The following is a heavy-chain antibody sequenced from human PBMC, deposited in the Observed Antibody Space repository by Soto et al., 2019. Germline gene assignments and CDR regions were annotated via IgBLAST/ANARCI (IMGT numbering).Heavy chain of an antibody. J-gene: IGHJ4*02. D-gene: IGHD3-10*01. CDR1: GGSISSYY. CDR3: ARVGGGPGSSKAAKSEAFDY. Sequence: SETLSLTCTASGGSISSYYWSWIRQPPGKGLEWIGYIYYSGSTNYNPSLKSRVTISVDTSKNQFSLKLSSVTAADTAVYYCARVGGGPGSSKAAKSEAFDYWGQGTLVTVSS. CDR2: IYYSGST. V-gene: IGHV4-59*01.